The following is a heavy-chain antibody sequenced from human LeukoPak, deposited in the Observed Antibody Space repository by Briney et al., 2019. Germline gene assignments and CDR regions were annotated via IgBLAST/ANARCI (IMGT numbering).Heavy chain of an antibody. CDR1: GYSFTSYW. V-gene: IGHV5-51*01. J-gene: IGHJ6*03. CDR2: IYPGGSDT. D-gene: IGHD2/OR15-2a*01. Sequence: GESLKISCKGSGYSFTSYWIGWVRQMPGKGLEWMGIIYPGGSDTRYSPSFQGQVTISADKSISTAYLQWSSLKASDTAMYYCARLSTAIDHYYYYYMDVWGKGTTVTVSS. CDR3: ARLSTAIDHYYYYYMDV.